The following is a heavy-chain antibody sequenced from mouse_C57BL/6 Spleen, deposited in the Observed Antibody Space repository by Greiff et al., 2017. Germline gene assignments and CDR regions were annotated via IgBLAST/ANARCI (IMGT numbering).Heavy chain of an antibody. D-gene: IGHD3-2*02. CDR2: IYPRDGST. V-gene: IGHV1-85*01. Sequence: VKLVESGPELVKPGASVKLSCKASGYTFTSYDINWVKQRPGQGLEWIGWIYPRDGSTKYNEKFKGKATLTVDTSSSTAYMELHSLTSEDSAVYFCARDSSGYEFDYWGQGTTLTVSS. CDR1: GYTFTSYD. J-gene: IGHJ2*01. CDR3: ARDSSGYEFDY.